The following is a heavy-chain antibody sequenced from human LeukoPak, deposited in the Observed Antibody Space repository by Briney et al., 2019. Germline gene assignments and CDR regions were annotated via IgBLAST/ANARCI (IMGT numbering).Heavy chain of an antibody. J-gene: IGHJ5*02. CDR1: GFTFDDYA. CDR3: PNQQFDP. Sequence: GRSLRLSCAASGFTFDDYAMHWVRQAPGKGLVWGSGISWNSGSIGYADSVKCRFTISRDNAKNSLYLQLSSLRPDDTSWYYCPNQQFDPWGQGTLVTVSS. V-gene: IGHV3-9*01. D-gene: IGHD6-13*01. CDR2: ISWNSGSI.